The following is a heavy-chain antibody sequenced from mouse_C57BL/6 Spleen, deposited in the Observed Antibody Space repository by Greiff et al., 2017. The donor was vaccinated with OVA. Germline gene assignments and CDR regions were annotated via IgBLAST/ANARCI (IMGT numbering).Heavy chain of an antibody. D-gene: IGHD2-3*01. CDR1: GFNIKDDY. Sequence: EVQLQQSGAELVRPGASVKLSCTASGFNIKDDYMHWVKQRPEQGLEWIGWIDPENGDTEYASKFQGKATITADTSSNTAYLQLSSLTSEDTAVYYCTTVRSMMVTSAWFAYWGQGTLVTVSA. V-gene: IGHV14-4*01. J-gene: IGHJ3*01. CDR3: TTVRSMMVTSAWFAY. CDR2: IDPENGDT.